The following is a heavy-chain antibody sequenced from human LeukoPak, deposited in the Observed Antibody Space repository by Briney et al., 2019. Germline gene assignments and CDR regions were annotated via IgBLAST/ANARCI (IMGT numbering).Heavy chain of an antibody. Sequence: PRGSLRLSCAASGFTFSSYSMNWVRQAPGKGLEWVSYISSSSSTIYYADSVKGRFTISRDNAKNSLYLQMNSLRAEDTAVYYCAKYGSHDYWGQGTPVTVSS. J-gene: IGHJ4*02. CDR2: ISSSSSTI. V-gene: IGHV3-48*01. CDR3: AKYGSHDY. CDR1: GFTFSSYS. D-gene: IGHD4-17*01.